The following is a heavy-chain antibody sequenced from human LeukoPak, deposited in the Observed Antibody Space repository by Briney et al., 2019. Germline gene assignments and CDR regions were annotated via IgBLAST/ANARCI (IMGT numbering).Heavy chain of an antibody. D-gene: IGHD2-15*01. Sequence: PSETLSLTCAVYGGSFSGYYWSWIRQPPGKGLEWIGEINHSGSTNYNPYLKSRVTISVDTSKNQFSLKLRSVTAADTAVYYCARGLSAIVYWGQGTLVTVSS. CDR1: GGSFSGYY. V-gene: IGHV4-34*01. CDR2: INHSGST. CDR3: ARGLSAIVY. J-gene: IGHJ4*02.